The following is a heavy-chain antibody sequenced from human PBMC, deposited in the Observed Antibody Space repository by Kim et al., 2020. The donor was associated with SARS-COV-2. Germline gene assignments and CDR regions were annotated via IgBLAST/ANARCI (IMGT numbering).Heavy chain of an antibody. CDR2: ISYSGNS. J-gene: IGHJ4*02. D-gene: IGHD2-2*01. CDR3: ARGQPLDY. Sequence: SETLSLTCSVSGGSIRSGGKFWTWIRQHPAKGLEWIGYISYSGNSHYSPSLRSRVSISLQTSENQFSLELTAVTAADTAVDYCARGQPLDYWGQGIPVTV. V-gene: IGHV4-31*03. CDR1: GGSIRSGGKF.